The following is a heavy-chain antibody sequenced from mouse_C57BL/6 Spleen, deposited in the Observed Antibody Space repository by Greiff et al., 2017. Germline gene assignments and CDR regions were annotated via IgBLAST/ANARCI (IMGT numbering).Heavy chain of an antibody. V-gene: IGHV14-1*01. Sequence: VQLQQSGAELVRPGASVKLSCTASGFNIKDYYMHWVKQRPEQGLEWIGRIDPADGDTEYAPKFQGKATMTADTSSNTAYLQLSSRTSEDTAVYYGTTGYYGSSYSAWFAYWGQGTLVTVSA. CDR3: TTGYYGSSYSAWFAY. CDR2: IDPADGDT. CDR1: GFNIKDYY. J-gene: IGHJ3*01. D-gene: IGHD1-1*01.